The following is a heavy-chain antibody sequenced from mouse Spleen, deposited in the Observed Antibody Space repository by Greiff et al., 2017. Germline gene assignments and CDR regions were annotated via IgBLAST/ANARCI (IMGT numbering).Heavy chain of an antibody. Sequence: VQLQQSGAELVKPGASVKISCKASGYAFSSYWMNWVKQRPGKGLEWIGQIYPGDGDINYNGKFKGKATLTADKSSSTAYMQLSSLTSEDSAVYFCARTPVVASGYYFDYWGQGTTLTVSS. V-gene: IGHV1-80*01. J-gene: IGHJ2*01. CDR2: IYPGDGDI. CDR1: GYAFSSYW. CDR3: ARTPVVASGYYFDY. D-gene: IGHD1-1*01.